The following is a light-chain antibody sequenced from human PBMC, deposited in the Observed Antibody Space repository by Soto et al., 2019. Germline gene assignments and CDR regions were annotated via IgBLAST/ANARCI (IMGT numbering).Light chain of an antibody. Sequence: QSALTQPPSASGSPGRSVTISCTGTSSDIGGYDHVSWYRQDPGKAPKVMIYEVTKRPSGVPDRFSGSKAGNTASLTVFGLQAEDEANYYCGSFAGPVWVFGGGTKVTVL. V-gene: IGLV2-8*01. J-gene: IGLJ3*02. CDR1: SSDIGGYDH. CDR3: GSFAGPVWV. CDR2: EVT.